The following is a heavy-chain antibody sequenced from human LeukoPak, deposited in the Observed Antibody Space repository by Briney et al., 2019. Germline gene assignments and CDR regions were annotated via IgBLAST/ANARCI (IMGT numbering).Heavy chain of an antibody. V-gene: IGHV3-30*02. CDR1: GFIFDAHD. CDR3: AKPSGSGVDY. J-gene: IGHJ4*02. D-gene: IGHD1-26*01. CDR2: IRSDGYHT. Sequence: PGGSLRLSCGASGFIFDAHDMHWVRQAPGKGLEWVAFIRSDGYHTYYADSVKGRFTITRDNSKNTLYLQMNSLRLEDMALYYCAKPSGSGVDYWGRGTRVTVSP.